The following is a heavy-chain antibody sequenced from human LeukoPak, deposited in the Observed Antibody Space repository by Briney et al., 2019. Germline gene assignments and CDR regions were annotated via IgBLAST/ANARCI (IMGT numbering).Heavy chain of an antibody. V-gene: IGHV1-18*01. D-gene: IGHD3-3*01. Sequence: ASVKVSCKASGGTFSSYAISWVRQAPGQGLEWMGWISAYNGNTNYAQKLQGRVTMTTDTSTSTAYMELRSLRSDDTAVYYCARDEYYDFWSGYYNGLYYFDYWGQGTLVTVSS. CDR1: GGTFSSYA. CDR3: ARDEYYDFWSGYYNGLYYFDY. CDR2: ISAYNGNT. J-gene: IGHJ4*02.